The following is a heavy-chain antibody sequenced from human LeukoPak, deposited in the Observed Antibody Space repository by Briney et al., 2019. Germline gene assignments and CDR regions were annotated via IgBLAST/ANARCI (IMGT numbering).Heavy chain of an antibody. D-gene: IGHD3-9*01. J-gene: IGHJ4*02. CDR3: ARYNILTGSDY. V-gene: IGHV4-39*07. Sequence: SETLSLTCTVSGGSISSSSYYWGWIRQPPGKGLEWIGSIYYSGSTYYNPSLKSRVTISVDTSKNQFSLKLSSVTAADTAVYYCARYNILTGSDYWGQGTLVTVSS. CDR2: IYYSGST. CDR1: GGSISSSSYY.